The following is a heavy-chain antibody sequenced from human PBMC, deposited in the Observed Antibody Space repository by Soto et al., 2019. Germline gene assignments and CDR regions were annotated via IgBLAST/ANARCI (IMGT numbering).Heavy chain of an antibody. J-gene: IGHJ3*02. CDR1: GYTFTNYD. CDR2: MTPKSDDT. Sequence: ASVKVSCKASGYTFTNYDVNWVRQAPGQGLEWVGWMTPKSDDTGYAQKFQGRVTLTRNTSISTAYMELSSLTSEDTAVYYCPRGLAVTRDAFDIWGQGTTVTV. D-gene: IGHD4-4*01. CDR3: PRGLAVTRDAFDI. V-gene: IGHV1-8*01.